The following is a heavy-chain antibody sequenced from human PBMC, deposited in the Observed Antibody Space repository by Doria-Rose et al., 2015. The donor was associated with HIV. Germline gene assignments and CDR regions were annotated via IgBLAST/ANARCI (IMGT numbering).Heavy chain of an antibody. D-gene: IGHD6-13*01. J-gene: IGHJ4*02. V-gene: IGHV2-26*01. CDR3: ARIESSRWYHKYYFDF. CDR2: IFSDDER. CDR1: GVSLSSPGMG. Sequence: QVQLVQSGPVLVKPTETLTLTCTVSGVSLSSPGMGVSWIRQPPGKALEWLANIFSDDERSYKTSLKSRLTISRGTSKSQVVLTMTDMDPADTATYYCARIESSRWYHKYYFDFWGQGTLVIVSA.